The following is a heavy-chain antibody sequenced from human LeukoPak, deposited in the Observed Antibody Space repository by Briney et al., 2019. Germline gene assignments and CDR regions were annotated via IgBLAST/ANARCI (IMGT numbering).Heavy chain of an antibody. CDR1: GYTFTGYY. J-gene: IGHJ4*02. Sequence: ASVKVSCKASGYTFTGYYIHWVRQAPGQRVEGMGWINPNSGGTNYAQKFQGRVTMTRDTSISTAYMELSRLTSDDTAVYYCARDAIVRDYSNSDYWGQGTLVTVSS. V-gene: IGHV1-2*02. D-gene: IGHD4-11*01. CDR3: ARDAIVRDYSNSDY. CDR2: INPNSGGT.